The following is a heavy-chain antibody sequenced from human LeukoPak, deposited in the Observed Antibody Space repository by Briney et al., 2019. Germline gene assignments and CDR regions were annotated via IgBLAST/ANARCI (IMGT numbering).Heavy chain of an antibody. V-gene: IGHV3-74*01. CDR2: INSDGSTT. Sequence: PGGSLRPSCAASGFTFSSYWMHWVRQAPGKGLVWVSRINSDGSTTSYADSVKGRITISRDNAKNTLYLQMNSLRAEDTAVYYCVGGSYYFDYWGQGTLVTVSS. CDR3: VGGSYYFDY. CDR1: GFTFSSYW. J-gene: IGHJ4*02. D-gene: IGHD1-26*01.